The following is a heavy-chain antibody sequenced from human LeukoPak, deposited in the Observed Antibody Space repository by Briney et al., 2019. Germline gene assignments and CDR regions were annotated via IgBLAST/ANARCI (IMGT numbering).Heavy chain of an antibody. D-gene: IGHD1-26*01. V-gene: IGHV3-74*01. Sequence: GGSLRLSCAASGFTFSSYWMHWVRQAPGKGLVWVSRIISDGSNTTYADSVKGRFTISRDNAKNSLYLQMNSLRAEDTAVYYCATGGTYFDCWGQGTLVTVSS. CDR3: ATGGTYFDC. CDR1: GFTFSSYW. CDR2: IISDGSNT. J-gene: IGHJ4*02.